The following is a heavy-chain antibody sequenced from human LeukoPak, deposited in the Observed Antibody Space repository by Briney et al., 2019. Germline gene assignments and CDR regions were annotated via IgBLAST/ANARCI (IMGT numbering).Heavy chain of an antibody. CDR3: VRKGMVRGVSEIMKPYY. J-gene: IGHJ4*02. Sequence: ASVKVSCKASGYMFTGYYMHWVRQAPGQGLEWMGWINPNSGATNYAQNFQGRVTMTRDTSISTAFMELSRLTSDDTAVYYCVRKGMVRGVSEIMKPYYWGQGALVTVSS. CDR1: GYMFTGYY. D-gene: IGHD3-10*01. V-gene: IGHV1-2*02. CDR2: INPNSGAT.